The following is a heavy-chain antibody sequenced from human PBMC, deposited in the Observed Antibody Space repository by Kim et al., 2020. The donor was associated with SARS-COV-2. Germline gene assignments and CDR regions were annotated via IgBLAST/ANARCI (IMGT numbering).Heavy chain of an antibody. Sequence: GGSLRLSCAASGFTFSSYSMNWVRQAPGKGLEWVSSNSSSSSYIYYADSVKGRFTISRDNAKNSLYLQMNSLRAEDTAVYYCARDRRYYDFWSGYYTDYYYYGMDVWGQGTTVTVSS. D-gene: IGHD3-3*01. CDR2: NSSSSSYI. V-gene: IGHV3-21*01. CDR1: GFTFSSYS. CDR3: ARDRRYYDFWSGYYTDYYYYGMDV. J-gene: IGHJ6*02.